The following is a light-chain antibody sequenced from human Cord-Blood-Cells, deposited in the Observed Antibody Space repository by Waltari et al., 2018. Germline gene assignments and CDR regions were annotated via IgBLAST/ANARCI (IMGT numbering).Light chain of an antibody. Sequence: QSVLTQPASVSGSPGQSITISCTGTSSDVGSYNLVSWYQQHPGKAPKLLIYEGSKRPSGVSNRLSGSKSGNTASLTISGLQAEDEADYDCCSYAGSSTLVFGGGTKLTVL. CDR3: CSYAGSSTLV. CDR2: EGS. V-gene: IGLV2-23*01. J-gene: IGLJ3*02. CDR1: SSDVGSYNL.